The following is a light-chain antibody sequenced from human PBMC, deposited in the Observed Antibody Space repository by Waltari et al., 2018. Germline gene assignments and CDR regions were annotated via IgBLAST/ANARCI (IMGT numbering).Light chain of an antibody. CDR1: QNISNY. J-gene: IGKJ2*01. CDR2: AAS. CDR3: QQGYSTPRT. V-gene: IGKV1-39*01. Sequence: DIQMTQSPSSLSAAVGDRVTITCRSSQNISNYLNWYQQSPGKAPKLLIYAASSLQSGVPSRFTGSGSGTDFTLTISSLQPEDFAAYFCQQGYSTPRTFGQGTKLGIK.